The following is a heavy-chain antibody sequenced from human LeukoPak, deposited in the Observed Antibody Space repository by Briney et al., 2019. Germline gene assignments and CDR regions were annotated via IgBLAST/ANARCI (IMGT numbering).Heavy chain of an antibody. J-gene: IGHJ4*02. CDR3: AKDISYYDFWSGYKLDY. V-gene: IGHV3-30*02. CDR1: GFTFSSYG. D-gene: IGHD3-3*01. Sequence: GGSLRLSCAASGFTFSSYGMHWVRQAPGKGLEWVAFIRYDGSNKYYADSVKGRFTISRDNSKNTLYLQMNSLRAEDTAVYYCAKDISYYDFWSGYKLDYWGQGTLVTVTS. CDR2: IRYDGSNK.